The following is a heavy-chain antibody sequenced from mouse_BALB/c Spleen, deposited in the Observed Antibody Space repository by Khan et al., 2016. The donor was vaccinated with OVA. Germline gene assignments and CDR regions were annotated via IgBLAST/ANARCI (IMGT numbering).Heavy chain of an antibody. CDR1: GYTFTSYW. CDR2: IATGSGST. J-gene: IGHJ4*01. Sequence: DLVKPGASVKLSCKASGYTFTSYWINWIQQGPGQGLEWIGRIATGSGSTYDNEMFKGKATLTVDTSSNTAYIQLRSLSSEDSAVYFWASKNYYGRTGDAMDYGGQGTSVTVSS. V-gene: IGHV1S41*01. CDR3: ASKNYYGRTGDAMDY. D-gene: IGHD1-1*01.